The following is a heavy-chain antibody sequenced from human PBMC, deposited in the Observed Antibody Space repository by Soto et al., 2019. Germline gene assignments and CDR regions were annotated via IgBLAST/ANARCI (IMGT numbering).Heavy chain of an antibody. V-gene: IGHV3-74*01. Sequence: EVQLVESGGGLVKPGGSLRLSCAASGFTFSTYWMHWVRQAPGKGLEWVARINSDGSSAVYVDSVKGRFTISRDNAKNTLYLQLNSLRVEDTAVYYCARDRFSGSFSHFDYWGQGNLVTV. CDR2: INSDGSSA. J-gene: IGHJ4*02. D-gene: IGHD1-26*01. CDR1: GFTFSTYW. CDR3: ARDRFSGSFSHFDY.